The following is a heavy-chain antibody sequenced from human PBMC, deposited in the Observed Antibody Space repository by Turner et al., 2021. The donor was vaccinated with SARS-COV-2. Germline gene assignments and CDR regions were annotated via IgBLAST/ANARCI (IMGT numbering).Heavy chain of an antibody. J-gene: IGHJ4*02. V-gene: IGHV3-23*01. D-gene: IGHD3-22*01. CDR1: GFTFSSYD. Sequence: EVQLWESGGGLVQPGGSLRLSCAASGFTFSSYDMSWVRQAPGKGLEWVSAISGSGGSTYYADSVKGRFTISRDNSKNTLYLQMNSLRAEDTAVYYCAKADRVMIVVVITLFDYWGQGTLVTVSS. CDR3: AKADRVMIVVVITLFDY. CDR2: ISGSGGST.